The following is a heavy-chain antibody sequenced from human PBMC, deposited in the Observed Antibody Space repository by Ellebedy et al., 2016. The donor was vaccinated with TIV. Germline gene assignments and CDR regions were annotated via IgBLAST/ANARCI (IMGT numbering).Heavy chain of an antibody. V-gene: IGHV1-2*04. CDR3: ARERYSRVELDY. CDR2: NTPNSGRT. CDR1: GFSFTGYY. Sequence: AASVKVSCKASGFSFTGYYIHWVRPAPGQGLEWMGWNTPNSGRTKYAQKFQDWVTITRDTSASTAYMELSSLRSEDTAVYYCARERYSRVELDYWGQGSLVTVSS. D-gene: IGHD6-13*01. J-gene: IGHJ4*02.